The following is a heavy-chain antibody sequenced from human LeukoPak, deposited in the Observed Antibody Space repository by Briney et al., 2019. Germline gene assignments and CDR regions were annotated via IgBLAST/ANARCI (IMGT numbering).Heavy chain of an antibody. CDR2: ISSSSSYI. V-gene: IGHV3-21*01. CDR3: ARGWLQQYFDY. J-gene: IGHJ4*02. CDR1: GFTFSSYG. Sequence: GGSLRLSCAASGFTFSSYGMHWVRQAPGKGLEWVSSISSSSSYIYYADSVKGRFTISRDNAKNSLYLQMNSLRAEDTAVYYCARGWLQQYFDYWGQGTLVTVSS. D-gene: IGHD5-24*01.